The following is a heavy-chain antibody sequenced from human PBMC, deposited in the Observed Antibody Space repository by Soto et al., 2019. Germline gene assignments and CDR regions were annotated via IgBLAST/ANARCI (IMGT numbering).Heavy chain of an antibody. J-gene: IGHJ4*02. V-gene: IGHV3-23*01. Sequence: PGGSLRLSCAASGFTFSSYAMSWVRQAPGKGLEWVSSISGSGDSTYYADSVKGRFTISRDSSKNTLYLQMNSLRAEDTAIYYCAKKGGGNPESRYYFDYWGQGTLVTVSS. CDR1: GFTFSSYA. CDR2: ISGSGDST. D-gene: IGHD2-15*01. CDR3: AKKGGGNPESRYYFDY.